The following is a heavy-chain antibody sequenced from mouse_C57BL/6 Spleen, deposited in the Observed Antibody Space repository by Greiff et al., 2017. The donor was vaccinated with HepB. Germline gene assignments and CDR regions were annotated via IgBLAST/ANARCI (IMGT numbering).Heavy chain of an antibody. J-gene: IGHJ2*01. D-gene: IGHD1-1*01. CDR1: GYTFTSYW. CDR2: INPSNGGT. V-gene: IGHV1-53*01. Sequence: QVQLKQPGTELVKPGASVKLSCKASGYTFTSYWMHWVKQRPGQGLEWIGNINPSNGGTNYNEKFKSKATLTVDKSSSTAYMQLSSLTSEDSAVYYCARWVTTVAPYFDYWGQGTTLTVSS. CDR3: ARWVTTVAPYFDY.